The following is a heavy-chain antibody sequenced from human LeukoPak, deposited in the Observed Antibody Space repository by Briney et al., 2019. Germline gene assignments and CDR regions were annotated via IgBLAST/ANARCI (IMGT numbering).Heavy chain of an antibody. CDR2: IYYSGST. CDR1: GGSTSSYY. CDR3: ASVYDSSGYDPPYFDY. J-gene: IGHJ4*02. V-gene: IGHV4-59*08. Sequence: SETLSLTCTVSGGSTSSYYWSWIRQPPGKGLEWIGYIYYSGSTNYNPSLKSRVTISVDTSKNQFSLKLSSVTAADTAVYYCASVYDSSGYDPPYFDYWGQGTLVTVSS. D-gene: IGHD3-22*01.